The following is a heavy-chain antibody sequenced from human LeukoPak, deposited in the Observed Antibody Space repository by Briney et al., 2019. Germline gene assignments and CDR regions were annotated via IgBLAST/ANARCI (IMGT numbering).Heavy chain of an antibody. D-gene: IGHD3-3*01. CDR2: IKYDGSAT. CDR3: VSGSLQSGYNFDY. J-gene: IGHJ4*02. CDR1: GVTFSSYW. V-gene: IGHV3-74*01. Sequence: GGSLRLSCAASGVTFSSYWMNWARQVPGKGLVWVSHIKYDGSATNYADSVKGRFTISRDNAKNTLYLQMNSLRAEDTAVYYCVSGSLQSGYNFDYWGQGALVTVSS.